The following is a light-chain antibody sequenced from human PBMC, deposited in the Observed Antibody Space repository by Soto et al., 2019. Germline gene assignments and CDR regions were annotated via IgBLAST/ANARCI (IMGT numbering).Light chain of an antibody. CDR1: NIGSES. J-gene: IGLJ3*02. V-gene: IGLV3-21*04. CDR2: YDS. Sequence: SYELTQPPSVSVAPGKTARITSGGNNIGSESVHWYQQRPGQAPVLVIHYDSGRPSGIPDRFSGSNSGNTAPLTISGVEAGDEADYYCLVWDTPSDHQVFGGGTKLTVL. CDR3: LVWDTPSDHQV.